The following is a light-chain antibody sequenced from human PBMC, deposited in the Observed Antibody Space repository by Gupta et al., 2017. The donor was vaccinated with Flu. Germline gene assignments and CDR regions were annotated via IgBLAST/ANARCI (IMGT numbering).Light chain of an antibody. CDR2: EVS. CDR1: SSDIGGYND. Sequence: QSALTQPASVSGSPGQSITISCTGTSSDIGGYNDVSWYQKHPCRAPKLMIFEVSNRPSGVSNRFSGSKSDNTASLTISGLQAEDEADYYCSSYTTSYTLVFGGGTKLTVL. CDR3: SSYTTSYTLV. J-gene: IGLJ2*01. V-gene: IGLV2-14*01.